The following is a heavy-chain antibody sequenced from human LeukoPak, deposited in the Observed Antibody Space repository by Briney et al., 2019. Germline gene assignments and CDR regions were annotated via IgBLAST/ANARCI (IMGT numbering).Heavy chain of an antibody. J-gene: IGHJ5*02. CDR3: ARRQRYCSGGSCYSTPFWFDP. CDR1: GYTFTGYY. Sequence: ASVKVSCKASGYTFTGYYMHWVRQAPGQGLEWMGWINPNSGGTNYAQKFQGRVTMTRDTSISTAYMELSRLGSDDTAVYYCARRQRYCSGGSCYSTPFWFDPWGQGTLVTVSS. D-gene: IGHD2-15*01. V-gene: IGHV1-2*02. CDR2: INPNSGGT.